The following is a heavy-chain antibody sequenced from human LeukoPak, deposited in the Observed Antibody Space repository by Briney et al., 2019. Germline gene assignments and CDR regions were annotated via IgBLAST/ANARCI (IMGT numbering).Heavy chain of an antibody. J-gene: IGHJ4*02. V-gene: IGHV4-34*01. CDR1: GGSFSGYY. CDR3: ARGYSSSPVY. CDR2: INHSGST. Sequence: SETLSLTCAVYGGSFSGYYWIWIRQPPGKGLEWIGEINHSGSTNYNPSLKSRVTISVDTSKNQFSLKLSSVTAADTAVYYCARGYSSSPVYWGQGTLVTVSS. D-gene: IGHD6-13*01.